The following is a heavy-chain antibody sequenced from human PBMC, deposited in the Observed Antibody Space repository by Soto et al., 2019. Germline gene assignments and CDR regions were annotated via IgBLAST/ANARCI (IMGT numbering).Heavy chain of an antibody. CDR2: INAGNGNT. V-gene: IGHV1-3*01. J-gene: IGHJ5*02. Sequence: QVQLVQSGAEVKKPGASVKVSCKASGYTFTSYAMHWVRQAPGQRLEWMGWINAGNGNTKYSQKFQGRVTITRDTSASTAYMELSSLRSDDTAVYYCGRGSVLNWFDPWGQGTLVTVSS. CDR1: GYTFTSYA. D-gene: IGHD3-10*01. CDR3: GRGSVLNWFDP.